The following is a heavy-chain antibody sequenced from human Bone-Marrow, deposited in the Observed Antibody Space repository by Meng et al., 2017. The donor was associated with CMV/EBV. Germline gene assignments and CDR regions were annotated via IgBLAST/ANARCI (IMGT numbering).Heavy chain of an antibody. CDR1: GFTFSSYA. V-gene: IGHV3-30-3*01. J-gene: IGHJ4*02. CDR2: ISYDGSNK. CDR3: AKVYSNYLIYFDY. Sequence: GGSLRLSCAASGFTFSSYAMHWVRQAPGKGLEWVAVISYDGSNKYFADSVKGRFTISRDNSKNTLYLQMNSLRAEDTAVYYCAKVYSNYLIYFDYWGQGTLVTVSS. D-gene: IGHD4-11*01.